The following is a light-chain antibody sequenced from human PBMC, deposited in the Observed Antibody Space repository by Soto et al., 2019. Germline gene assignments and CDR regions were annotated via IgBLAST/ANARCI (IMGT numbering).Light chain of an antibody. Sequence: QSVLTQAASVSGSPGQSITLSCTGTSRDVGGYDYVSWYQQHPGKAPKLLIFDVTNRPSGVSYRFSGSKSGDTASLTISGLQAEDEADYYCSSWRSTNTLFGGGTKVTVL. CDR3: SSWRSTNTL. J-gene: IGLJ2*01. CDR2: DVT. V-gene: IGLV2-14*01. CDR1: SRDVGGYDY.